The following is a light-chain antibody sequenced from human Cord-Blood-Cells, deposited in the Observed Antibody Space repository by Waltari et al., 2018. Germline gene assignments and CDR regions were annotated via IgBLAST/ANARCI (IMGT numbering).Light chain of an antibody. CDR3: CSYAGSSTFHVV. Sequence: QSALTQPASVSGSPGQSITISCTGTSSDVGSYNLVSWYQQHPGKAPKLMIYEGSKRPSGVSNRFSGSKSCNTASLTISGLQAEDDADYYCCSYAGSSTFHVVFGGGTKLTVL. CDR1: SSDVGSYNL. CDR2: EGS. J-gene: IGLJ2*01. V-gene: IGLV2-23*03.